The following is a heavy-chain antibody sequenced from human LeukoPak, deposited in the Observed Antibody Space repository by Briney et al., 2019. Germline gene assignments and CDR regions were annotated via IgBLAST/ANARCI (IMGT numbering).Heavy chain of an antibody. J-gene: IGHJ5*02. CDR3: ARVTILVATGTDWFDP. D-gene: IGHD2-8*02. CDR1: GYTFTSYT. CDR2: ISGYNGNT. V-gene: IGHV1-18*01. Sequence: ASVKVSCKASGYTFTSYTISWVRQAPGQGPEWMGWISGYNGNTNYAQKLQGRVIMTTDTSTSTAYMELRSLRSDDTAVYYCARVTILVATGTDWFDPWGQGTLVTVSS.